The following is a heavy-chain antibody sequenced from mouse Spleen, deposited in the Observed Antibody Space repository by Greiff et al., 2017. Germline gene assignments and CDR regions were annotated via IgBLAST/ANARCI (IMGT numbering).Heavy chain of an antibody. Sequence: QVHVKQPGAELVKPGASVKLSCKASGYTFTSYWMQWVKQRPGQGLEWIGEIDPSDSYTNYNQKFKGKATLTVDTSSSTAYMQLSSLTSEDSAVYYCARLGRYFDYWGQGTTLTVSS. V-gene: IGHV1-50*01. J-gene: IGHJ2*01. CDR3: ARLGRYFDY. CDR2: IDPSDSYT. CDR1: GYTFTSYW. D-gene: IGHD4-1*01.